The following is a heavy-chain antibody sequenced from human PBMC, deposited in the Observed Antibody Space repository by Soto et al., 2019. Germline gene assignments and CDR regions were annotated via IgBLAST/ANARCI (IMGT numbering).Heavy chain of an antibody. J-gene: IGHJ6*02. CDR3: ARDLGSSPYYYYYGMDV. D-gene: IGHD6-6*01. CDR2: INAGNGNT. Sequence: ASVKVSCKASGYTFTSYAMHWVRQAPGQRLEWMGWINAGNGNTKYSQKFQGRVTITRDTSASTAYMELSSLRSEDTAVYYCARDLGSSPYYYYYGMDVWGQGTTVTAP. V-gene: IGHV1-3*01. CDR1: GYTFTSYA.